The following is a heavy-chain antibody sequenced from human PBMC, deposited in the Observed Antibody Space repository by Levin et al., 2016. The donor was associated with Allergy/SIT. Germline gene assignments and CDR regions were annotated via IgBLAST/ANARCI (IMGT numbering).Heavy chain of an antibody. CDR3: AREWIVVVPAAGGGNWFDP. J-gene: IGHJ5*02. Sequence: SETLSLTCTVSGGSISSYYWSWIRQPAGKGLEWIGRIYTSGSTNYNPSLKSRVTMSVDTSKNQFSLKLSSVTAADTAVYYCAREWIVVVPAAGGGNWFDPWGQGTLVTVSS. CDR1: GGSISSYY. CDR2: IYTSGST. D-gene: IGHD2-2*01. V-gene: IGHV4-4*07.